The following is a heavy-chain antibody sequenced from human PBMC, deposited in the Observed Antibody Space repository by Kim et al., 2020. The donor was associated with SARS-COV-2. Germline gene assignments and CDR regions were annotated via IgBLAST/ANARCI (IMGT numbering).Heavy chain of an antibody. V-gene: IGHV3-74*01. Sequence: GGSLRLSCAASGFTFSSHWMHWVRQAPGKGLEWVSRINSDGSTISYADSVKGRFTISRDNAKNTLYLQMNSLRAEDTAVYYCARRQFTSGWYYFDYWGQGTLVTVSS. CDR3: ARRQFTSGWYYFDY. J-gene: IGHJ4*02. D-gene: IGHD6-19*01. CDR1: GFTFSSHW. CDR2: INSDGSTI.